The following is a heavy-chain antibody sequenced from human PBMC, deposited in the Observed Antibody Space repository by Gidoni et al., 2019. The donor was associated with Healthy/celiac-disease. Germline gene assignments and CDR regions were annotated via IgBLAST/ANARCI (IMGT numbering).Heavy chain of an antibody. CDR1: GGSISSYY. J-gene: IGHJ5*02. Sequence: QVQLQESGPGLVKPSETLSLTCTASGGSISSYYWSWIRQPPGKGLEWIGYIYYSGSTNYNPSLKSRVTISVDTSKNQFSLKLSSVTAADTAVYYCARDPYSSGWYLGWFDPWGQGTLVTVSS. CDR2: IYYSGST. V-gene: IGHV4-59*01. CDR3: ARDPYSSGWYLGWFDP. D-gene: IGHD6-19*01.